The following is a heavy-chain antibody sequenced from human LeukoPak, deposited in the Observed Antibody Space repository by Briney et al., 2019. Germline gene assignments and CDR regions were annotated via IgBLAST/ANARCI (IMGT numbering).Heavy chain of an antibody. D-gene: IGHD3-22*01. J-gene: IGHJ4*02. CDR1: GFTFSSYA. CDR3: AKDASPIVVVITSYFDY. V-gene: IGHV3-23*01. CDR2: ISGSGGST. Sequence: GGSLRLSCAASGFTFSSYAMGWVRQAPGKGLEWVSAISGSGGSTYYADSVKGRFTISRDNSKNTLYLQMNSLRAEDTAVYYCAKDASPIVVVITSYFDYWGQGTLVTVSS.